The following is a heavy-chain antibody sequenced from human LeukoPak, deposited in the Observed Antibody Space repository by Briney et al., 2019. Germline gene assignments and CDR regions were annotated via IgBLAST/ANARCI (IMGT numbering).Heavy chain of an antibody. CDR3: ARDMYYKGFYYYYGMDV. Sequence: GGSLRLSCAASGFIFSSYAMHWVRQAPGKGLEWVAVISYDGSNKYYADSVKGRFTISRDNSKNTLYPQMNSLRAEDTAVYYCARDMYYKGFYYYYGMDVWGQGTTVTVSS. D-gene: IGHD3-10*01. V-gene: IGHV3-30-3*01. CDR1: GFIFSSYA. J-gene: IGHJ6*02. CDR2: ISYDGSNK.